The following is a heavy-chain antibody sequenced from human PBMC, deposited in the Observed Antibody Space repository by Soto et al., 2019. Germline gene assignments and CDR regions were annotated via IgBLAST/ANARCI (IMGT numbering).Heavy chain of an antibody. J-gene: IGHJ4*02. V-gene: IGHV3-33*01. Sequence: GGSLRLSCAASGFTFSSYGMHWVRQAPGKGLEWVAVIWYDGSNKYYADSVKGRFTISRDNSKNTLYLQMNSLRAEDTAVYYCARDGLPTVTTTQLDYWGQGTLVTVSS. D-gene: IGHD4-4*01. CDR2: IWYDGSNK. CDR1: GFTFSSYG. CDR3: ARDGLPTVTTTQLDY.